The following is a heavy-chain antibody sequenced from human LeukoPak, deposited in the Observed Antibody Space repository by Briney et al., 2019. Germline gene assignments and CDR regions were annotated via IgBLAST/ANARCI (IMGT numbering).Heavy chain of an antibody. CDR2: ISSNGDNT. Sequence: PGGSLRLSCAASGFTFSSYAMHWVRQAPGKGLEYVSAISSNGDNTYYANSVKGRFTISRDNSKNTLYLQMNSLRAEDTAVYYCARGRGYDGDYWGQGTLVTVSS. CDR3: ARGRGYDGDY. D-gene: IGHD5-12*01. J-gene: IGHJ4*02. V-gene: IGHV3-64*01. CDR1: GFTFSSYA.